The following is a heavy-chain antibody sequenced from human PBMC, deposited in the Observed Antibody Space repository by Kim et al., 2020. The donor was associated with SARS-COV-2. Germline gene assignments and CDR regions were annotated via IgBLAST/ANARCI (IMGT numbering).Heavy chain of an antibody. CDR3: SRSDGFAFDY. CDR1: GGSISSSSYY. D-gene: IGHD3-10*01. J-gene: IGHJ4*02. Sequence: SETLSLTCTVSGGSISSSSYYWGWIRQPPGKGLEWIGSIYYSGSTYYNPSLKSRVTISVDTSKNLFPLKLSSVTAADTAVYYCSRSDGFAFDYWCQGTLV. V-gene: IGHV4-39*01. CDR2: IYYSGST.